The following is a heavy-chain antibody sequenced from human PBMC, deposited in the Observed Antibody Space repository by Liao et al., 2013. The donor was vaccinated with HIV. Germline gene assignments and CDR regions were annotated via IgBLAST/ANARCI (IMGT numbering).Heavy chain of an antibody. V-gene: IGHV4-59*01. CDR3: ARGGGGMTTVTTWYFQH. CDR1: GDSISNYY. Sequence: QVQLQESGPGLVKPSETLSLTCTVSGDSISNYYWSWIRQPPGMGLEWIGNIYYGGSTNYSPSLKSRVAISVDTSKNQFSLKLSSVTAADTAVYYCARGGGGMTTVTTWYFQHWGQGTLVTVSS. D-gene: IGHD4-17*01. J-gene: IGHJ1*01. CDR2: IYYGGST.